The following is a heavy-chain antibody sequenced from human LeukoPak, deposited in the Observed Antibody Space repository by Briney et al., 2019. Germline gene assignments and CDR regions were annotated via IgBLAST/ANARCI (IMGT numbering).Heavy chain of an antibody. V-gene: IGHV3-30*02. CDR2: IRYDGSNE. J-gene: IGHJ4*02. CDR3: AKDLEYYGLGSPTGYFDY. CDR1: GFTFSSYA. Sequence: GGSLRLSCAASGFTFSSYAMHWVRQAPGKGLEWVAFIRYDGSNEYYADSVKGRFTISRDNSKSTLYLQMNSLRLEDTAVYYCAKDLEYYGLGSPTGYFDYWGQGTLVTVSS. D-gene: IGHD3-10*01.